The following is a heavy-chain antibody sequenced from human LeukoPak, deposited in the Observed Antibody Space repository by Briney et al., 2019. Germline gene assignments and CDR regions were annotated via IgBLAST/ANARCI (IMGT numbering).Heavy chain of an antibody. D-gene: IGHD3-3*01. CDR1: GFALSTYW. Sequence: PGGSLRLSCAASGFALSTYWMDWVRQAPGKGLEWVGNINQDGSVKHYVDSVRGRFTISRDNARNPVYLQMNALRVEGTAVYYCTRDFVFWGQGTLVTASS. CDR2: INQDGSVK. CDR3: TRDFVF. V-gene: IGHV3-7*01. J-gene: IGHJ4*02.